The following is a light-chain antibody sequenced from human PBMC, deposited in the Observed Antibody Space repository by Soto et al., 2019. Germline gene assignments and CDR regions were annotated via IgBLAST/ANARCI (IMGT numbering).Light chain of an antibody. CDR1: QTVSSSS. V-gene: IGKV3-20*01. CDR3: QQYGSSPRT. J-gene: IGKJ1*01. CDR2: GAS. Sequence: IVLTHSPGTLSLSPWERATLSCRASQTVSSSSLAWYQQKPGQAPRLLIFGASTRAAGFPDRFSGSGSGTDFTLTISRLEPEDFAVYYCQQYGSSPRTFGQGTKVDIK.